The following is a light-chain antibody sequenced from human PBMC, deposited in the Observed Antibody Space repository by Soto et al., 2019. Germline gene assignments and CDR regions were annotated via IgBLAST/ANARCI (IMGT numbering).Light chain of an antibody. CDR2: KAS. J-gene: IGKJ1*01. CDR1: QTISSW. CDR3: QHYNSYSEA. Sequence: DIQMTRSPSTPSGSVGDRVTITCRASQTISSWLAWYQQKPGKAPRLLIYKASTLKSGVPSRFSGSGSGTEVTLTISSLQPDEVATYYCQHYNSYSEAFGQGTKVDI. V-gene: IGKV1-5*03.